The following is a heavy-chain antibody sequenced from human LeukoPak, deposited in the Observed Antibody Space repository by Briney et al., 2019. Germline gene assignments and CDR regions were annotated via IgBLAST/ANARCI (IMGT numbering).Heavy chain of an antibody. Sequence: ASVKVSCKTSGYTFTSYGISWVRQAPGQGLEGIGWISAYNGNTNYAQKLQGRVTMTTDTSTSTAYMELRSLRSDDTAVYYCARDGPFGLGPRGDAFDIWGQGTMVTVSS. CDR1: GYTFTSYG. V-gene: IGHV1-18*01. CDR3: ARDGPFGLGPRGDAFDI. D-gene: IGHD3-10*01. J-gene: IGHJ3*02. CDR2: ISAYNGNT.